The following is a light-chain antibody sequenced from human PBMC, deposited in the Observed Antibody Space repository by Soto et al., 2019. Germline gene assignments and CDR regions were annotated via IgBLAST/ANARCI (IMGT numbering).Light chain of an antibody. CDR3: QQSFSTLGWT. CDR2: HAS. J-gene: IGKJ1*01. Sequence: DIQMTQSPATLSASAVDRVTITCRASQSISSWLAWYQQKPGTAPKVLIYHASNLQSGVPSRFSGSGSGTDFALTITSLQAEDFATYYCQQSFSTLGWTFGQGTKVDIK. V-gene: IGKV1-5*01. CDR1: QSISSW.